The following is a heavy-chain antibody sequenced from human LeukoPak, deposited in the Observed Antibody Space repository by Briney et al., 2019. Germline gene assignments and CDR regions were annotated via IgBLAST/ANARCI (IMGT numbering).Heavy chain of an antibody. CDR1: GFTFSSYG. J-gene: IGHJ4*02. V-gene: IGHV3-23*01. Sequence: GGTLRLSCAASGFTFSSYGMSWVRQAPGKGLEWVSAISGSGGSTYYADSVKGRFTISRDNSKNTLYLQMNSLRAEDTAVYYCAKDRQYYYDSSGYYRPRFYFDYWGQGTLVTVSS. CDR2: ISGSGGST. CDR3: AKDRQYYYDSSGYYRPRFYFDY. D-gene: IGHD3-22*01.